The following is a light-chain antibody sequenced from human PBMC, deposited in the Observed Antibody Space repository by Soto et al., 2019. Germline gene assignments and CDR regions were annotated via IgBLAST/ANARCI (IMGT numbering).Light chain of an antibody. Sequence: EIVLTQSPGTLSLSPGERATLSCRASQSVSSSYLAWYQQKPGQAPRLLIYGASSMATGIPDTFSGSESVTDFTLTISRLEPEDCAEYYCQHDVSSPRTFGQGPMLEIK. V-gene: IGKV3-20*01. J-gene: IGKJ2*01. CDR2: GAS. CDR1: QSVSSSY. CDR3: QHDVSSPRT.